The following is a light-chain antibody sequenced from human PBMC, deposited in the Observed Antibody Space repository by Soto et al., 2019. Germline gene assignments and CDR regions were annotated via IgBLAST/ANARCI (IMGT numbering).Light chain of an antibody. V-gene: IGLV2-14*03. Sequence: QSVLTQPASVSGSPGQSITISCTGTSSDLGHYDYVSWYQQHPDKAPKLMIYHVTYRPSGVSNRYSGSKSGTSASLTISGLEGEADSFSYTTTLVSTPASDFG. CDR2: HVT. CDR3: TTLVSTPASD. J-gene: IGLJ1*01. CDR1: SSDLGHYDY.